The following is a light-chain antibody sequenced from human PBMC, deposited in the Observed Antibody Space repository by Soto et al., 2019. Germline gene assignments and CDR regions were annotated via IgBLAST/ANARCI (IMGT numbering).Light chain of an antibody. CDR1: SSNIGSTYD. V-gene: IGLV1-40*01. Sequence: QAVVTQPPSVSGAPGQRVTISCTGSSSNIGSTYDVQWYQQLPGTAPKLLIHGNTNRPSVVPDRFSASKSGTSASLASTWLLAADEADYYCQAYGDSLRVPDVFGAGTKLTVL. J-gene: IGLJ1*01. CDR3: QAYGDSLRVPDV. CDR2: GNT.